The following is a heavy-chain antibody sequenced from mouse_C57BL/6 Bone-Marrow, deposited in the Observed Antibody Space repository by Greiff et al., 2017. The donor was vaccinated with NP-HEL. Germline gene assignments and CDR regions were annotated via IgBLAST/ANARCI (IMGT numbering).Heavy chain of an antibody. CDR1: GYTFTDYE. D-gene: IGHD1-1*01. Sequence: VQLQQSGAELVRPGASVTLSCKASGYTFTDYEMHWVKQTPVHGLEWIGAIDPETGGTAYNQKFKGKAILTADKSSSTAYMELRSLTSEDSAVYYCTTVVVYYFDYWGQGTTLTVSS. CDR3: TTVVVYYFDY. CDR2: IDPETGGT. J-gene: IGHJ2*01. V-gene: IGHV1-15*01.